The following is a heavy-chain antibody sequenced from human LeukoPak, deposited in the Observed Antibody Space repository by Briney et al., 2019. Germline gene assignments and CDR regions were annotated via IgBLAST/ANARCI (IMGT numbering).Heavy chain of an antibody. Sequence: GGSLRLSCAASGFAFSTYAMNWVRQAPGKGLAWVSFITSDSNTIYYADSMKGRFTISRDNAENSLYLQMNSLSAEDTAVYYCARDRMGGGFDYWGQGTLVTVSS. CDR2: ITSDSNTI. J-gene: IGHJ4*02. CDR1: GFAFSTYA. V-gene: IGHV3-48*01. D-gene: IGHD2-15*01. CDR3: ARDRMGGGFDY.